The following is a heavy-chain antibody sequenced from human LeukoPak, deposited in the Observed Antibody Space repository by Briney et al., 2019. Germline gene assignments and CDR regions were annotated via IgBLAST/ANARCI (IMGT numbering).Heavy chain of an antibody. Sequence: SETLSLTYAVYGGSFSGYYWSWIRQPPGKGLEWIGEINHSGSTNYNPSLKSRVTISVDTSKNQFSLKLSSVTAADTAVYYCARVGYGDYVGLDWFDPWGQGTLVTVSS. V-gene: IGHV4-34*01. CDR3: ARVGYGDYVGLDWFDP. CDR2: INHSGST. D-gene: IGHD4-17*01. J-gene: IGHJ5*02. CDR1: GGSFSGYY.